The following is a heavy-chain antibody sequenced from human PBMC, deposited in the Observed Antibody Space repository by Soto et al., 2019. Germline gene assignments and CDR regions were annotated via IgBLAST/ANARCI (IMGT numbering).Heavy chain of an antibody. J-gene: IGHJ6*02. CDR1: GYTFTSYG. V-gene: IGHV1-18*01. D-gene: IGHD4-17*01. Sequence: VQLVQSGAEVKKPGASVKVSCKASGYTFTSYGISWVRQAPGQGLEWMGWISAYNGNTTYAQKLQGRVTMTTDTSTSTAYMELRSLRSDDTAVYYCARDHTVTTADYYYGMDVWGQGTTVTVSS. CDR3: ARDHTVTTADYYYGMDV. CDR2: ISAYNGNT.